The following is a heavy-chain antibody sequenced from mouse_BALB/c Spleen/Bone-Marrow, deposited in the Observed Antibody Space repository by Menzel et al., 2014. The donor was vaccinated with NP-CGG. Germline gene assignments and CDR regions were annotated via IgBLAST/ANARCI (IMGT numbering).Heavy chain of an antibody. V-gene: IGHV4-1*02. CDR3: ARLAYYGRFAY. CDR1: GFDFSRYC. D-gene: IGHD1-1*01. CDR2: INPDSSTI. J-gene: IGHJ3*01. Sequence: EVQLVESGGGLVQPGGSLKLSCAASGFDFSRYCMSWVRQAPGKGLEWIGVINPDSSTINYTPSLKDKFIISRDNAKRTLYLEMDKVKSEDKALYYCARLAYYGRFAYWGQGTLVTVS.